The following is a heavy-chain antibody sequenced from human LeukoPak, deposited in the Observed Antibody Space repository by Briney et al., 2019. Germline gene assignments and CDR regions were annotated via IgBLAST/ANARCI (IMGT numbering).Heavy chain of an antibody. CDR1: GFTFSSYG. J-gene: IGHJ4*02. CDR2: IWYDGSNK. CDR3: ARDAAYFDWLSHFDY. D-gene: IGHD3-9*01. V-gene: IGHV3-33*01. Sequence: GRSLRLSCAASGFTFSSYGMHWVRQAPGKGLEWVAVIWYDGSNKYYADSVKGRFTISRDNSKNTLYLQMNSLRAEDTAVYYCARDAAYFDWLSHFDYWGQGTLVTVSS.